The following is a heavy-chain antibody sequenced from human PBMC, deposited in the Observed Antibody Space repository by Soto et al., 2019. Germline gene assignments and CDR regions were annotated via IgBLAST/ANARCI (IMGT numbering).Heavy chain of an antibody. Sequence: QVQLVESGGGVVQPGWSLRLSCAASGFSISDYGMEWVRQAPGKGLEWVALISYDGSNTYYADSVKGRFTISRDNSKDTLFLQMTGLRREDTAVYYCAKGAWDRLSLGMDVWGQGTTVTVSS. CDR3: AKGAWDRLSLGMDV. J-gene: IGHJ6*02. CDR1: GFSISDYG. CDR2: ISYDGSNT. D-gene: IGHD1-26*01. V-gene: IGHV3-30*18.